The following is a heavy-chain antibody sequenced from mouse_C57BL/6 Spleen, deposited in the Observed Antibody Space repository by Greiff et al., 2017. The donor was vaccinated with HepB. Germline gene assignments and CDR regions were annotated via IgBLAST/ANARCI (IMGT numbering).Heavy chain of an antibody. D-gene: IGHD1-1*01. CDR2: IDPSDSYT. V-gene: IGHV1-50*01. Sequence: QVQLKQPGAELVKPGASVKLSCKASGYTFTSYWMQWVKQRPGQGLEWIGEIDPSDSYTNYNQKFKGKATLTVDTSSSTAYMQLSSLTSEDSAVYYCATVVSPFDYWGQGTTLTVSS. CDR3: ATVVSPFDY. J-gene: IGHJ2*01. CDR1: GYTFTSYW.